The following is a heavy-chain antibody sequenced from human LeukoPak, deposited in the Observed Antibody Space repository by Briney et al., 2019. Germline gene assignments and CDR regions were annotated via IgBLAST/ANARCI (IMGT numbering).Heavy chain of an antibody. Sequence: GGSLRLSCAASGFTFSTYAMSWVRQAPGKGLEWVSHISGDGDGTYYADSVRGRFTISRDNSKNTLYLQMNNLRAEDTAVYYCAKGYSSGWYDFDYWGPGTLVTVPS. CDR3: AKGYSSGWYDFDY. J-gene: IGHJ4*02. V-gene: IGHV3-23*01. CDR1: GFTFSTYA. D-gene: IGHD6-19*01. CDR2: ISGDGDGT.